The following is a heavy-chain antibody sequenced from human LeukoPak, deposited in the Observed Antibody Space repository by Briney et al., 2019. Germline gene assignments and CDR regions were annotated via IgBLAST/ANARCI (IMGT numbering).Heavy chain of an antibody. J-gene: IGHJ4*02. V-gene: IGHV4-30-4*08. CDR2: IYYSGST. Sequence: SQTLSLTCTVSGGSISSGDYYWSWIRQPPGKGLEWIGYIYYSGSTYYNPSLKSRVTISVDTSKNQFSLKPSSVTAADTAVYYCARVWYSSSCFDYWGQGTLVTVSS. D-gene: IGHD6-13*01. CDR3: ARVWYSSSCFDY. CDR1: GGSISSGDYY.